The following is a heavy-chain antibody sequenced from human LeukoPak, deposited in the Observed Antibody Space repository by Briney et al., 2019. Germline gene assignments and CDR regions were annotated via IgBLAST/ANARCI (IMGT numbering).Heavy chain of an antibody. D-gene: IGHD3-10*02. V-gene: IGHV3-21*01. CDR2: ISSSSSYI. CDR3: ARDGSVPPNYYYGMDV. J-gene: IGHJ6*02. CDR1: GFTFSSYS. Sequence: SGGSLRLSCAASGFTFSSYSMNWVRQAPGKGLEWVSSISSSSSYIYYADSVKGRFTISRDNAKSSLYLQMNSLRAEDTAVYYCARDGSVPPNYYYGMDVWGQGTTVTVSS.